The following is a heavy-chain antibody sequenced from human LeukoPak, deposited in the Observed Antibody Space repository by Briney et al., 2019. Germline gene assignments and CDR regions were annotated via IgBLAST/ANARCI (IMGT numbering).Heavy chain of an antibody. J-gene: IGHJ4*02. D-gene: IGHD6-13*01. CDR1: GFTFRSYG. CDR2: VWYDGNNK. Sequence: GRSLRLSCAASGFTFRSYGMRWVRQAPGKGLEWVAIVWYDGNNKYYADSVKGRFTVSRDNSKDTVSLQLNSLRAEDTAVYYCARGSEAAAGAFDYWGQGALVTVPS. CDR3: ARGSEAAAGAFDY. V-gene: IGHV3-33*01.